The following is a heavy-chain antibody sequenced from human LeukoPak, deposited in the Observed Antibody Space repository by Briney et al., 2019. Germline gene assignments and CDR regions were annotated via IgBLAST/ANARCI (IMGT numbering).Heavy chain of an antibody. V-gene: IGHV4-61*01. Sequence: SETLSLTCTVSGGSVSSGSYYWSWIRQPPGKGLEWIGYIYYSGSTNYNPSLKSRVTISVDTSKNQFSLKLSSVTAADTAVYYCARRTMVRGDDAFDIWGQGTMVTVSS. CDR1: GGSVSSGSYY. J-gene: IGHJ3*02. D-gene: IGHD3-10*01. CDR2: IYYSGST. CDR3: ARRTMVRGDDAFDI.